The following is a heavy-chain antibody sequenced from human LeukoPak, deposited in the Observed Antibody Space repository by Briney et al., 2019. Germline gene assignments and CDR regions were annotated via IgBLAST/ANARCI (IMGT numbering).Heavy chain of an antibody. V-gene: IGHV4-59*08. J-gene: IGHJ6*02. CDR2: IYYSGST. CDR3: AKQGPYYYYGLDV. Sequence: GSLRLSCAASGFTFSSYGMHWIRQPPGKGLEWIGYIYYSGSTNYNPSLKSRVTISVDTSKNQFSLKLSSVTAADTAIYYCAKQGPYYYYGLDVWGQGTTVTVSS. CDR1: GFTFSSYG.